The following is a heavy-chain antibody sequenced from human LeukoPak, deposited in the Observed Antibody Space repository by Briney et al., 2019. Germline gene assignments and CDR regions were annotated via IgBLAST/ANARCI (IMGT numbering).Heavy chain of an antibody. CDR1: GGSFSGYY. CDR2: INHSGST. Sequence: SETLSLTCAVYGGSFSGYYWSWIRQPPGKGLEWIGEINHSGSTNYNPSLKSRVTISVGTSKNQFSLKLSSVTAADTAVYYYARARYGPRPSSWYNYWGQGTLVTVSS. D-gene: IGHD6-13*01. CDR3: ARARYGPRPSSWYNY. J-gene: IGHJ4*02. V-gene: IGHV4-34*01.